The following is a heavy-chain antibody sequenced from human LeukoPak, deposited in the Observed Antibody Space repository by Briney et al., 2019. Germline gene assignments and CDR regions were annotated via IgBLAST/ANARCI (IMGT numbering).Heavy chain of an antibody. J-gene: IGHJ4*02. CDR1: GFTFTTYW. CDR2: INQDGTEK. Sequence: PGESLRLSCAASGFTFTTYWMSWVRQLPGKGLEWVANINQDGTEKYYVDSVKGRFTISRDNAKKSLDLQMNSLRVEDTGIYYCVKVAKYYYGSETYYFFEHWGQGTPVTASS. V-gene: IGHV3-7*01. CDR3: VKVAKYYYGSETYYFFEH. D-gene: IGHD3-10*01.